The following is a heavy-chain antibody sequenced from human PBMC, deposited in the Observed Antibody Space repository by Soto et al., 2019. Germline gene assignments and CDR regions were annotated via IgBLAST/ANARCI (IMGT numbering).Heavy chain of an antibody. CDR3: ARGLAYYDSSGYYGY. CDR2: IWYDGRNK. J-gene: IGHJ4*02. D-gene: IGHD3-22*01. CDR1: GFTFSSYG. Sequence: QVQLVESGGGVVQPGRSLRLSCAASGFTFSSYGMHWVRQAPGKGLEWVAVIWYDGRNKYYADSVKGRFTISRDNSKNTLYLQMNSLRAEDTAVYYCARGLAYYDSSGYYGYWGQGPLLTVSS. V-gene: IGHV3-33*01.